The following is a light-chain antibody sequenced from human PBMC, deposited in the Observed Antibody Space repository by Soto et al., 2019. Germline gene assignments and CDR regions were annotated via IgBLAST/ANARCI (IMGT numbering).Light chain of an antibody. CDR2: EVS. Sequence: QSALTQPASVSGSPGQSITISCTGTSSDVGGYNYVSWYQQHPGKAPKLMIYEVSNRPSGVSNRFSGSKSDNTASLTISGLQAEDEADYYCSSYTTSSTYVLGTGTKVTVL. J-gene: IGLJ1*01. V-gene: IGLV2-14*01. CDR3: SSYTTSSTYV. CDR1: SSDVGGYNY.